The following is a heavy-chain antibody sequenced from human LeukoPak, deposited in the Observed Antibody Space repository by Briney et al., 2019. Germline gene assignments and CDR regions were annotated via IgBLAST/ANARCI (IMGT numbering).Heavy chain of an antibody. CDR3: ARGPGMATIKD. J-gene: IGHJ4*02. Sequence: SETLSLTCIVSGGSISSHYWSWIRQPPGKGLECIGNIYYSGSTNYNPSLKSRVTISIDTSKNQFSLKLSSVTAADTAVYYCARGPGMATIKDWGQGTLVTVSS. CDR2: IYYSGST. V-gene: IGHV4-59*11. CDR1: GGSISSHY. D-gene: IGHD5-24*01.